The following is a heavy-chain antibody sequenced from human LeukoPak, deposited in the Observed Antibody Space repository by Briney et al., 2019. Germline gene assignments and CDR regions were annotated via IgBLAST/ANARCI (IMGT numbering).Heavy chain of an antibody. J-gene: IGHJ4*02. CDR1: GGSISSYY. V-gene: IGHV4-59*01. CDR3: AREGGPYRPLDY. CDR2: ISYSGST. Sequence: SETLSLTCTVSGGSISSYYWSWIRQPPGKGLEWIGYISYSGSTNYNPSLKSRVTISVETSKNQFSLKLSSVTAADTAVYYCAREGGPYRPLDYSGQGTLVTVAS.